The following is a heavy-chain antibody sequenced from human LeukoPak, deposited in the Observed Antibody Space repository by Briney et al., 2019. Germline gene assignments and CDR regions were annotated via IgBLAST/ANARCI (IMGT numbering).Heavy chain of an antibody. CDR3: ARGHSSGWPLYPHFTYYYYYGMDV. CDR1: GFTFSSYA. D-gene: IGHD6-19*01. J-gene: IGHJ6*02. Sequence: GRSLRLSCAASGFTFSSYAMHWVRQAPGKGLEWVAVISYDGSNKYYADSVKGRFTISRDNSKNTLYLQMNSLRAEDTAVYYCARGHSSGWPLYPHFTYYYYYGMDVWGQGTTVTVSS. CDR2: ISYDGSNK. V-gene: IGHV3-30*04.